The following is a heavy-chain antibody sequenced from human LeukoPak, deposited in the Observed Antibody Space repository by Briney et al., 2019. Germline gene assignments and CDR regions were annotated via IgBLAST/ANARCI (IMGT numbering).Heavy chain of an antibody. CDR3: ARVVTGSHSHFDY. J-gene: IGHJ4*02. V-gene: IGHV4-39*07. CDR2: INHSGST. CDR1: GGSISSSSPF. D-gene: IGHD1-20*01. Sequence: SETLSLTCSVSGGSISSSSPFWGWIRQPPGKGLEWIGEINHSGSTNYNPSLKSRVTISVDTSKNQSSLKLSSVTAADTAVYYCARVVTGSHSHFDYWGQGTLVTVSS.